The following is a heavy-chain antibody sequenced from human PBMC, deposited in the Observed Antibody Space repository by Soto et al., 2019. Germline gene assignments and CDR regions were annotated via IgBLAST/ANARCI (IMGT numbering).Heavy chain of an antibody. J-gene: IGHJ6*02. CDR3: ARSQAVTIFGVVHYYYYGMDV. D-gene: IGHD3-3*01. CDR2: IYSGGST. CDR1: GFTVSSNY. V-gene: IGHV3-53*01. Sequence: GESLKISCAASGFTVSSNYMSWVRQAPGKGLEWVSVIYSGGSTYYADSVKGRFTISRDNSKNTLYLQMNSLRAEDTAVYYCARSQAVTIFGVVHYYYYGMDVWGQGTTVTVSS.